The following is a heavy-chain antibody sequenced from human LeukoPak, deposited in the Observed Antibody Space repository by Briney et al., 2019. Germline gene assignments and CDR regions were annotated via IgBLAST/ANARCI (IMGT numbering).Heavy chain of an antibody. V-gene: IGHV3-30-3*01. Sequence: GGSLRLSRAASGFTFSSYAMHWVRQAPGKGLEWVAVISYDGSNKYYADSVKGRFTISRDNSKNTLYLQMNSLRAEDTAVYYCAKGTRYCSSTSCYRPDYWGQGTLVTVSS. CDR3: AKGTRYCSSTSCYRPDY. CDR2: ISYDGSNK. CDR1: GFTFSSYA. J-gene: IGHJ4*02. D-gene: IGHD2-2*01.